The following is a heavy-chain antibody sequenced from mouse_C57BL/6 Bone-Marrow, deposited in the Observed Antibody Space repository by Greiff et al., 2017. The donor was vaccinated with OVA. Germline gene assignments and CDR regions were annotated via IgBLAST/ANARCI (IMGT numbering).Heavy chain of an antibody. V-gene: IGHV5-4*03. D-gene: IGHD2-4*01. CDR1: GFTFSSYA. Sequence: EVMLVESGGGLVKPGGSLKLSCAASGFTFSSYAMSWVRQTPEKRLEWVATISDGGSYTYYPDNVKGRFTISRDNAKNNLYLQMSHLKSEDTAMYYCARMDYDPSYYAMDYWGQGTSVTVSS. CDR3: ARMDYDPSYYAMDY. CDR2: ISDGGSYT. J-gene: IGHJ4*01.